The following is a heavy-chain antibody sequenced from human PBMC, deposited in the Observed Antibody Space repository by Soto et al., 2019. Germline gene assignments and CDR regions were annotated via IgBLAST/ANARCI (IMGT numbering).Heavy chain of an antibody. CDR3: ARGPLEEACGGDCSYNWFDP. Sequence: SETLSLTCTVSGGSISSYYWSWIRQPPGKGLEWIGYIYYSGSTNYNPSLKSRVTISVDTSKNQFSLKLSSVTAADTAVYYCARGPLEEACGGDCSYNWFDPWGQGTLVTVSS. D-gene: IGHD2-21*02. V-gene: IGHV4-59*01. CDR2: IYYSGST. J-gene: IGHJ5*02. CDR1: GGSISSYY.